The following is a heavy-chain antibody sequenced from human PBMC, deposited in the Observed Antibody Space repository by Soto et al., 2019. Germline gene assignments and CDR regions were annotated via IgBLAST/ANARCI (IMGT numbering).Heavy chain of an antibody. J-gene: IGHJ4*02. D-gene: IGHD5-18*01. Sequence: EVQLVESGGGLVQPGGSLRLSCAASGFTFSSYSMNWVRQAPGKGLEWVSYISSSSSTIYYADSVKGRFTISRDNATHSLYLQMNSLRAEDTAVYYCARDSGYSYGPFDCWGQGTLVTVSS. CDR3: ARDSGYSYGPFDC. V-gene: IGHV3-48*01. CDR1: GFTFSSYS. CDR2: ISSSSSTI.